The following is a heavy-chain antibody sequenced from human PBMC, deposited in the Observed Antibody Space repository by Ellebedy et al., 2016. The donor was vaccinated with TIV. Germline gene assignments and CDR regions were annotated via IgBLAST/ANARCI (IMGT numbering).Heavy chain of an antibody. J-gene: IGHJ4*01. CDR2: TYYRSKWYN. CDR3: ARDQGEFHHEYGDDLSPDYFNY. CDR1: GDSVSGNSAA. D-gene: IGHD4-17*01. V-gene: IGHV6-1*01. Sequence: QTLSLTCAISGDSVSGNSAAWNWIRQSPSRGLEWLGRTYYRSKWYNDYAVSVKSRITINPDTSKNQFSLQLNSVTPEDTAVYYCARDQGEFHHEYGDDLSPDYFNYWGHGTLVTVSS.